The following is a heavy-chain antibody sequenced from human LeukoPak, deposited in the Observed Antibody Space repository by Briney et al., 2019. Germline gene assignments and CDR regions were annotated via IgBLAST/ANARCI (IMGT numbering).Heavy chain of an antibody. J-gene: IGHJ3*01. CDR3: ARDQGGGSYRHAFDV. CDR1: GDSVDNSDYY. Sequence: SETLSLTCSVSGDSVDNSDYYWSWLRQPPGKELEWIGHIYHSGSTIYSSSLKGRVTISLDMSKNQFSLRLISGTAADTAVYYCARDQGGGSYRHAFDVWGQGKMVIVSS. D-gene: IGHD1-26*01. V-gene: IGHV4-61*08. CDR2: IYHSGST.